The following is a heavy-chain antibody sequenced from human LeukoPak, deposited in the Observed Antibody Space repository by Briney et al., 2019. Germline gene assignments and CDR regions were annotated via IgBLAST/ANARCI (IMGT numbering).Heavy chain of an antibody. CDR3: ARAPGGYAFDI. Sequence: GASVKISCKASGYTFTGYYMHWVRQAPGQGLEWMGWINPNSGGTNYAQKFQGRVTMTRDTSISTAYMEVSRLRSDDTAVYYCARAPGGYAFDIWGQGTMVTVSS. CDR1: GYTFTGYY. CDR2: INPNSGGT. J-gene: IGHJ3*02. V-gene: IGHV1-2*02.